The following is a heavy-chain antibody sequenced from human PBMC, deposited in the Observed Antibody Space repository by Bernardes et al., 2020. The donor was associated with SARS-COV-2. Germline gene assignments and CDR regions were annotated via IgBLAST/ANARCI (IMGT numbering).Heavy chain of an antibody. CDR2: FDPEDGET. V-gene: IGHV1-24*01. D-gene: IGHD3-3*01. Sequence: ASVKVSCKVSGYTLTELSMHWVRQAPGKGLEWMGGFDPEDGETIYAQKFQGRVTMTEDTSTDTAYMELSSLRSEDTAVYYCATARITIFGVVIIPLDYWGQGTLVTVSS. CDR1: GYTLTELS. CDR3: ATARITIFGVVIIPLDY. J-gene: IGHJ4*02.